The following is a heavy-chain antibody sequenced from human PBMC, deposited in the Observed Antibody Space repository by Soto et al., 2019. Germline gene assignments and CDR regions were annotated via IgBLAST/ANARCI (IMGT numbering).Heavy chain of an antibody. D-gene: IGHD6-19*01. V-gene: IGHV3-49*04. Sequence: PGGSLRLSCTASGFTFVDYAVTWVRQAPGKGLEWVGLIRTKTYGGTTEYAASVNGGFTISRDDSKSVAYLQMNSLKIEDTALYFCARGTGWYDYWGQGTPVTVSS. CDR3: ARGTGWYDY. CDR1: GFTFVDYA. CDR2: IRTKTYGGTT. J-gene: IGHJ4*02.